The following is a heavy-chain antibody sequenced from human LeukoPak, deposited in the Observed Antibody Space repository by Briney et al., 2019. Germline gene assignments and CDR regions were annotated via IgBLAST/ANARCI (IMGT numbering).Heavy chain of an antibody. D-gene: IGHD3-22*01. Sequence: ASVKVSCKASGYTFSSYDINWVRQATGQGLEWMGWMNPNSGNAGYAQKFQGRVTMTRNTSISTAYMELSSLRSEDTAVYYCARGPYYYDSSGYFNDYWGQGTLVTVSS. CDR1: GYTFSSYD. J-gene: IGHJ4*02. CDR2: MNPNSGNA. CDR3: ARGPYYYDSSGYFNDY. V-gene: IGHV1-8*01.